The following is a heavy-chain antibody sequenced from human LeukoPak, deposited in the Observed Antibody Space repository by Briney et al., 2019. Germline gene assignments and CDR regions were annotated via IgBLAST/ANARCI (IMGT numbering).Heavy chain of an antibody. J-gene: IGHJ4*02. CDR3: NSQGYYDSTAPGYYFDY. CDR1: GFTFSSYS. CDR2: ISSSSSTI. Sequence: PGGSLRLSCAASGFTFSSYSMNWVRQAPGKGLEWVSYISSSSSTIYYADSVKGRFAISRDNAKNSLYLQMNSLRAEDTAVYYCNSQGYYDSTAPGYYFDYWGQGTLVTVSS. D-gene: IGHD3-22*01. V-gene: IGHV3-48*01.